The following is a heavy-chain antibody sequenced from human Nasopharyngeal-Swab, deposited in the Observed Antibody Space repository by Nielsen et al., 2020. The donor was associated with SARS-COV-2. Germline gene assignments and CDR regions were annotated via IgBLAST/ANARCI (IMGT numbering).Heavy chain of an antibody. J-gene: IGHJ4*02. CDR2: IKQDGSEK. CDR3: ARGIGWFPD. V-gene: IGHV3-7*01. CDR1: GFTSRSHW. Sequence: GGSLRLSCAAPGFTSRSHWMTWVRQAPGKGLEWVANIKQDGSEKEYVDSVKGRFTISRDNAQNSVYLQMNSVRVNDTAVYYCARGIGWFPDWGQGTLVTVLS. D-gene: IGHD6-19*01.